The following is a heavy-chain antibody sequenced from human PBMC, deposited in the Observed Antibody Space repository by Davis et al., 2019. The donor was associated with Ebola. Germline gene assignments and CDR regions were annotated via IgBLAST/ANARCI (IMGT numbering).Heavy chain of an antibody. Sequence: SETLSLTCTVSGVSISSGSYYWGWIRQAPGKGLEWIGCLFHSGSTFYTPSLKSRVTISVDRSKNQFSLKLTSVTAADTAVYYCAGYGDYFLGWGQGTLVTVSS. CDR3: AGYGDYFLG. V-gene: IGHV4-39*07. J-gene: IGHJ4*02. CDR2: LFHSGST. D-gene: IGHD4-17*01. CDR1: GVSISSGSYY.